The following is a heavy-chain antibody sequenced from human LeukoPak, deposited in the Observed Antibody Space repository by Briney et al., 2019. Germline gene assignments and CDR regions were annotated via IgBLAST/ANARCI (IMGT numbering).Heavy chain of an antibody. J-gene: IGHJ4*02. CDR1: GFTSSNYA. Sequence: PGGSLRLSCADSGFTSSNYAMTWVRQAPGKGLEWVSYISSSGSTIYYADSVKGRFTISRDNAKNSLYLQMNSLRADDTAVYYCVKDSSWMGEYYFDYWGQGTLVTVSS. CDR3: VKDSSWMGEYYFDY. D-gene: IGHD3-16*01. V-gene: IGHV3-48*03. CDR2: ISSSGSTI.